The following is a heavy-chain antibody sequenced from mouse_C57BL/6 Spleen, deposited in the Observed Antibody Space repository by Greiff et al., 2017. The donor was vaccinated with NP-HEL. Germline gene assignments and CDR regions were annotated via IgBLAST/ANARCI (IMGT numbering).Heavy chain of an antibody. J-gene: IGHJ2*01. Sequence: VQLQQPGAELVKPGASVKLSCKASGYTFTSYWMQWVKQRPGQGLEWIGEIDPSDSDTNYNQKFKGKATLTVDTSSSTAYMQLSSLTSEDSAVYYCARSGGNKSYWGQGTTLTVSS. CDR1: GYTFTSYW. CDR2: IDPSDSDT. CDR3: ARSGGNKSY. V-gene: IGHV1-50*01. D-gene: IGHD1-1*02.